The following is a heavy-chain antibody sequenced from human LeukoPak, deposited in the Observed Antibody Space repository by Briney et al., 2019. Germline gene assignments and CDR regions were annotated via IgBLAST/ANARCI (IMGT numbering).Heavy chain of an antibody. CDR3: ARDPLSLVGASQGGWFDP. V-gene: IGHV1-69*06. J-gene: IGHJ5*02. CDR2: IIPIFGTA. CDR1: GYTFTSYA. D-gene: IGHD1-26*01. Sequence: ASVKVSCKASGYTFTSYAISWVRQAPGQGLEWMGGIIPIFGTANYAQKFQGRVTITADKSTSTAYMELSSLRSEDTAVYYCARDPLSLVGASQGGWFDPWGQGTLVTVSS.